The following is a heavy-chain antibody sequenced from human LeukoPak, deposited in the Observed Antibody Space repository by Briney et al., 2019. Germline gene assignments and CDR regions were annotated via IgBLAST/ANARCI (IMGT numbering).Heavy chain of an antibody. CDR1: GYSISSGYY. CDR2: TYHSGST. J-gene: IGHJ4*02. V-gene: IGHV4-38-2*01. CDR3: ARQTPETLDY. Sequence: SETLSLTCAVSGYSISSGYYWGWIRQPPGKGLEWIGSTYHSGSTYYNPSLKSRVTISVDTSKNQFSLKLSSVTAADTAVYYCARQTPETLDYWGQGTLVTVSS.